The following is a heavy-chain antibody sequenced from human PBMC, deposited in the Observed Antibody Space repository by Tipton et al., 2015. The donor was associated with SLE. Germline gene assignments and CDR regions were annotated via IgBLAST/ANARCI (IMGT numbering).Heavy chain of an antibody. J-gene: IGHJ4*02. CDR3: ARGTHFYGFFDS. CDR2: MYYTGDT. CDR1: GGSITNSY. V-gene: IGHV4-59*08. D-gene: IGHD3-3*02. Sequence: TLSLTCTVSGGSITNSYWSWIRQPPGKGLEWIGYMYYTGDTNYNPSLRSRVTISVDTSKNQMSLKLRSVTAADTAMYYCARGTHFYGFFDSWGQGTLVTVSP.